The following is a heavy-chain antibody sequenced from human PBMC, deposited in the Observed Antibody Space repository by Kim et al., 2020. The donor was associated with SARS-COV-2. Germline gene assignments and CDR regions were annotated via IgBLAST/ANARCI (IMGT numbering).Heavy chain of an antibody. CDR2: IRAYNGNT. V-gene: IGHV1-18*01. CDR1: GYTFTSYG. CDR3: ARDSARLYYGSGSYYRP. D-gene: IGHD3-10*01. Sequence: ASVKVSCKASGYTFTSYGISWVRQAPGQGLEWMGWIRAYNGNTNYAQKLQGRVTMTTDTSTSTAYMELRSLRSDDTAVYYCARDSARLYYGSGSYYRPWGQGTLVTVSS. J-gene: IGHJ5*02.